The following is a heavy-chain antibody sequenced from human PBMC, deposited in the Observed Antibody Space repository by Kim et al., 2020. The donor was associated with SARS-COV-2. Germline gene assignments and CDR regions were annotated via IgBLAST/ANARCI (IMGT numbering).Heavy chain of an antibody. Sequence: SVKVSCKASGGTFSSYAISWVRQAPGQGLEWMGGIIPIFGTANYAQKFQGRVTITADESTSTAYMELSSLRSEDTAVYYCARSGYGYVSFDYWGQGTLVTVSS. V-gene: IGHV1-69*13. CDR1: GGTFSSYA. D-gene: IGHD5-18*01. J-gene: IGHJ4*02. CDR2: IIPIFGTA. CDR3: ARSGYGYVSFDY.